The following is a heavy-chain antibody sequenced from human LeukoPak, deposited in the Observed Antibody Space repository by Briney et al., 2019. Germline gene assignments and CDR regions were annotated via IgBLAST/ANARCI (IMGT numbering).Heavy chain of an antibody. CDR2: ISSSGNTI. CDR3: ARSDGYNSSPNY. J-gene: IGHJ4*02. CDR1: GFTFSSYS. Sequence: GGSLRLSCAASGFTFSSYSMNWVRPAPGKGLEWVSYISSSGNTIYYADSVKGRFTISRDNAKNSLYLQMNSLRAEDTAVYYCARSDGYNSSPNYWGQGTLVTVSS. D-gene: IGHD6-13*01. V-gene: IGHV3-48*01.